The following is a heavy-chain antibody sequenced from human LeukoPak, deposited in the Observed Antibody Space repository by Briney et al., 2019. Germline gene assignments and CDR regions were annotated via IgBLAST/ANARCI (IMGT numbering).Heavy chain of an antibody. CDR3: ARGLPSAY. V-gene: IGHV4-34*01. J-gene: IGHJ4*02. Sequence: PSETLPLTCTVSGGSISGYHWSWIRQPPGKGLEWIGEINHSGSTNYNPSLKSRVTISVDTSKNQFSLKLSSVTAADTAVYYCARGLPSAYWGQGTLVTVSS. CDR2: INHSGST. CDR1: GGSISGYH.